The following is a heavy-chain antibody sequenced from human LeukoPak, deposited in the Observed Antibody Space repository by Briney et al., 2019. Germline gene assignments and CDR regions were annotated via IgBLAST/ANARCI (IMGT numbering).Heavy chain of an antibody. J-gene: IGHJ4*02. Sequence: GGSLRLSCAASGFTFSSYWMYWVRQAPGKGLVWVSRINGDGSSTNYADSVKGRFTISRDNAENSLYLQMNSLRAEDTAVYYCANFYYSAFFDSWGQGTLVTVSS. CDR1: GFTFSSYW. D-gene: IGHD4/OR15-4a*01. CDR3: ANFYYSAFFDS. CDR2: INGDGSST. V-gene: IGHV3-74*01.